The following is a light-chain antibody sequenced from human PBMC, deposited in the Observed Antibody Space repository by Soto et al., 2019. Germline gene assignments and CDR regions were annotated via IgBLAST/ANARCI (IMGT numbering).Light chain of an antibody. Sequence: DIQLTQSPSFLSASVGDRVTITCRASQDISDYLAWYQQRPGKAPKLLIYAESTLQSGVPSRFSGSGSGTEFTLTISSLQPEECATYSCQQLNSYPLTCGGGTKVEIK. J-gene: IGKJ4*02. CDR3: QQLNSYPLT. CDR2: AES. CDR1: QDISDY. V-gene: IGKV1-9*01.